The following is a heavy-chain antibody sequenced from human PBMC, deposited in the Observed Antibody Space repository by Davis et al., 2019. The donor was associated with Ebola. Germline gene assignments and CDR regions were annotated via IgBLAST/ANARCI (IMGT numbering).Heavy chain of an antibody. V-gene: IGHV3-23*01. CDR2: ISGSGGST. D-gene: IGHD3-22*01. Sequence: PGGSLRLSCAASGFTFSSYAMSWVRQAPGKGLEWVSAISGSGGSTYYADSVKGRFTISRDNSKNTLYLQMNSLRAEDTAVYYCAKDQPYYDSSGYYTFDYWGQGTLVTVSS. CDR1: GFTFSSYA. CDR3: AKDQPYYDSSGYYTFDY. J-gene: IGHJ4*02.